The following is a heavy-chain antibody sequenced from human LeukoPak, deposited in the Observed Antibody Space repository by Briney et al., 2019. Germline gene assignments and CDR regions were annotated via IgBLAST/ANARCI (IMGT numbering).Heavy chain of an antibody. CDR3: ARDQPIGYNYGYPFDN. CDR1: GFTFSDYY. J-gene: IGHJ4*02. CDR2: ISSSGSTL. D-gene: IGHD5-18*01. Sequence: GGSLRLSCAASGFTFSDYYMSWIRQAPGKGLEWVSYISSSGSTLYYADSVKGRFTISRDNAKNSLYLQMNSLRVEDTAVYYCARDQPIGYNYGYPFDNWGQGTLVTVSS. V-gene: IGHV3-11*04.